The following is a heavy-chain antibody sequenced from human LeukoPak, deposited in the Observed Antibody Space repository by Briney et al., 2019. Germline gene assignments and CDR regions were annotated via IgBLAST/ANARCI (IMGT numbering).Heavy chain of an antibody. D-gene: IGHD4-17*01. V-gene: IGHV4-30-4*01. J-gene: IGHJ1*01. CDR1: GGSISSGDYY. CDR3: ARVGYGDYGYFQH. CDR2: IYYSGST. Sequence: KASQTLSLTCTVSGGSISSGDYYWSWIRQPPGKGLEWIGYIYYSGSTYYNPSLKSRVTISVDTSKNQFSLKLSSVTAADTAVYYCARVGYGDYGYFQHWGQGTLVTVSS.